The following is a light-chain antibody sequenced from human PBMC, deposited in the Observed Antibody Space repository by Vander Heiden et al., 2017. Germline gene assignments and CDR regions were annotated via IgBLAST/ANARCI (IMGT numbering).Light chain of an antibody. Sequence: EIVMTQSPATLSVSPGERATLSCRASQSVSSNLAWYQQKPFQAPRLLIYGASTRATGIPARFRATAYGTEFTLTISSLQSEDFAVYYCQQYNNSPPYTFGQGTKLEIK. CDR1: QSVSSN. CDR3: QQYNNSPPYT. CDR2: GAS. J-gene: IGKJ2*01. V-gene: IGKV3-15*01.